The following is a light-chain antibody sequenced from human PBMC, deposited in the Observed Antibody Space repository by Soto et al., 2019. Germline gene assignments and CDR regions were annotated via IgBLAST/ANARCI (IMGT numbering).Light chain of an antibody. CDR2: DVS. J-gene: IGLJ1*01. V-gene: IGLV2-14*01. CDR3: SSYTSDSTYV. Sequence: QCVLTQPASVSGSPGQLITISCTGTSSDVGGYNYVSWYQEHPGKAPKLMIYDVSNRPSGVSNRFSGSKSDNTASLTISGLQAEDEADYYCSSYTSDSTYVFGTGT. CDR1: SSDVGGYNY.